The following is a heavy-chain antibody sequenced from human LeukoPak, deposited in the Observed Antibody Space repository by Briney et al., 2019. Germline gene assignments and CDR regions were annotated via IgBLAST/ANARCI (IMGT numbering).Heavy chain of an antibody. CDR3: ARSHYYDSSGSHNNWFDP. CDR2: INHSGST. J-gene: IGHJ5*02. CDR1: GGSFSGYY. Sequence: SETLSLTCAVYGGSFSGYYWTYIRQPPGKGLEWIGEINHSGSTNYNPSLKSRVTISVDTSKNQFSLKLSSVTAADTAVYYCARSHYYDSSGSHNNWFDPWGQGTLVTVSS. D-gene: IGHD3-22*01. V-gene: IGHV4-34*01.